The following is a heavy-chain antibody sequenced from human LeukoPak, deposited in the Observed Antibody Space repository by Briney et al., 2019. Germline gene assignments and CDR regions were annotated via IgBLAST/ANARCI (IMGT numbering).Heavy chain of an antibody. Sequence: SETLSLTCTVSGGSISSGRYYWNWIRQPAGKGLEWIGRIYTSGSTNYNPSLKSRITISVDTSKNQFSLKLSSVTAADTAVYYCARGRKWLHASYYYYYMDVWGKGTTVTISS. CDR2: IYTSGST. D-gene: IGHD5-24*01. CDR1: GGSISSGRYY. CDR3: ARGRKWLHASYYYYYMDV. V-gene: IGHV4-61*02. J-gene: IGHJ6*03.